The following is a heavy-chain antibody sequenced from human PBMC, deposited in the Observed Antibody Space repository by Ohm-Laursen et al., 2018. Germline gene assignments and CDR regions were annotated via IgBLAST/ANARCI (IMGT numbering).Heavy chain of an antibody. CDR1: GYTFDSFG. J-gene: IGHJ4*02. CDR3: ARGDTYGFDY. D-gene: IGHD3-10*01. V-gene: IGHV1-18*01. CDR2: ISPYSDQT. Sequence: SVKVSCKASGYTFDSFGITWVRQAPGQGLEWMGWISPYSDQTKYALKLQGRVTMTTDTSTSTAYMDVRGLRSDDTAVYYCARGDTYGFDYWGQGTLVTVSS.